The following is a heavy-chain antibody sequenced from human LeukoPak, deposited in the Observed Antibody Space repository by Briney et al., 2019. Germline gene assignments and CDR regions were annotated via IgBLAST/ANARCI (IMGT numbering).Heavy chain of an antibody. CDR3: ATGGPWDLLRC. Sequence: ASVKVSCKVSGDTLTELSTHWVRQAPGKGLEWMGGLDPADGKIIYAQKLQDRVTMTEDTSTDTAYMEMSGLRSDDTAVYYCATGGPWDLLRCWGQGTLVTVSS. CDR2: LDPADGKI. V-gene: IGHV1-24*01. D-gene: IGHD3-9*01. CDR1: GDTLTELS. J-gene: IGHJ4*02.